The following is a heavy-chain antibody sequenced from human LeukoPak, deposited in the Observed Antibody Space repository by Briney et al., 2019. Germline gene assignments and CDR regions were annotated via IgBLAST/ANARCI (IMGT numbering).Heavy chain of an antibody. Sequence: SETLSLTCTVSGGSISSYYWSWIRQPPGKGLEWIGYIYYSGSTNYNPSLKSRVTISVDTSKNQFSLKLSSVTAADTAVYFCAREGALTVTKDAFDIWGQGTMVTVSS. CDR3: AREGALTVTKDAFDI. D-gene: IGHD4-17*01. V-gene: IGHV4-59*01. CDR2: IYYSGST. CDR1: GGSISSYY. J-gene: IGHJ3*02.